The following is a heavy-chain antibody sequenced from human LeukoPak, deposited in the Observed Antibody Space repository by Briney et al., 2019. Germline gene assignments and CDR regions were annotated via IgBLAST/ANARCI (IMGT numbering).Heavy chain of an antibody. CDR1: GYTFTGYY. CDR3: ARDLAVAGYYGMDV. V-gene: IGHV1-2*04. D-gene: IGHD6-19*01. Sequence: ASVKVSCKASGYTFTGYYMHWVRQAPGQGLEWMGWINPNSGGTNYAQKFQGWVTMTRDTSISTAYMELSRLRSDDTAVYYCARDLAVAGYYGMDVWGQGTTVTVSS. J-gene: IGHJ6*02. CDR2: INPNSGGT.